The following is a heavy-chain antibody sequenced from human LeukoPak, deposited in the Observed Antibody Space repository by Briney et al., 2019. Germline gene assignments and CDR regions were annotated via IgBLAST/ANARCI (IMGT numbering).Heavy chain of an antibody. CDR2: INPNSGGT. D-gene: IGHD3-22*01. CDR1: GYTFTGYY. J-gene: IGHJ1*01. Sequence: GASVKVSCKASGYTFTGYYMHWVRQAPGQGLEWMGWINPNSGGTNYAQKFQGRVTMTRDTSISTAYMELSRLRSDDTAVYYCARDSLSTYYYDSSGYSLRYFQHWGQGTLVTVSS. V-gene: IGHV1-2*02. CDR3: ARDSLSTYYYDSSGYSLRYFQH.